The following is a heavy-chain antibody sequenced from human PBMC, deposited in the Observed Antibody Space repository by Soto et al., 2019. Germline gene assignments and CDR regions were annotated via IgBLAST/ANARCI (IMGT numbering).Heavy chain of an antibody. CDR2: ISYDGSNK. CDR1: GFTFSSYG. CDR3: AREGTFAPNGNQLMDV. D-gene: IGHD1-1*01. J-gene: IGHJ6*02. V-gene: IGHV3-30*03. Sequence: GGSLRLSWAVSGFTFSSYGMHWVRQSPGKGLEWVAVISYDGSNKYYADSVKGRFTISRDNSKNTLYLQMNSLRAEDTAVYFCAREGTFAPNGNQLMDVWGQGTTVTVSS.